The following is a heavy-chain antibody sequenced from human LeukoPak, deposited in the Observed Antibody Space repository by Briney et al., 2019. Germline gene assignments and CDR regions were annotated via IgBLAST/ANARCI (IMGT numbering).Heavy chain of an antibody. CDR2: IIPIFGTA. J-gene: IGHJ4*02. V-gene: IGHV1-69*13. D-gene: IGHD3-10*01. Sequence: ASVKVSCKASGGTFSSYAISWVRQAPGQGLEWMGGIIPIFGTANYAQKFQGGVTITADESTSTAYMELSSLRSEDTAVYYCAGNYYGSGSYPDYWGQGTLVTVSS. CDR3: AGNYYGSGSYPDY. CDR1: GGTFSSYA.